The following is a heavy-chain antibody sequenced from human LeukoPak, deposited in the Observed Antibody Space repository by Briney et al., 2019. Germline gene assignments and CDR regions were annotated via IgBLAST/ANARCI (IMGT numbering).Heavy chain of an antibody. CDR1: GFTFSSYA. Sequence: GGSLRLSCSAPGFTFSSYAMHWVRQAPGKGLEYVSAISSNGGSTYYADSVKGRFTISRDNSKNTLYLQMSSLRAEDTAVYYCVKDRTMVRGVMLYYYYGMDVWGKGTTVTVSS. CDR3: VKDRTMVRGVMLYYYYGMDV. V-gene: IGHV3-64D*06. CDR2: ISSNGGST. D-gene: IGHD3-10*01. J-gene: IGHJ6*04.